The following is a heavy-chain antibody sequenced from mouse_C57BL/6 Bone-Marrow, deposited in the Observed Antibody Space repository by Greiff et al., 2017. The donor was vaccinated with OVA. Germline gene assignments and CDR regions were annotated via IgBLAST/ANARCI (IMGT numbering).Heavy chain of an antibody. CDR3: TSYGNFDD. Sequence: VQLQQSGAELVRPGASVKLSCTASGFNIKDDYMHWVKQRPEQGLEWIGWIDPENGDTEYASKFQGKATITADTSSNTAYLQLSRLPSEDTAVYYCTSYGNFDDWGQGTTLTVSS. V-gene: IGHV14-4*01. D-gene: IGHD2-1*01. J-gene: IGHJ2*01. CDR1: GFNIKDDY. CDR2: IDPENGDT.